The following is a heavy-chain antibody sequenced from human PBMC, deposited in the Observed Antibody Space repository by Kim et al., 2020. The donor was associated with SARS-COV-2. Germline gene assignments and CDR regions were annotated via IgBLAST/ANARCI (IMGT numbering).Heavy chain of an antibody. CDR3: TRVGVIAVAGVFDY. CDR2: IRSKANSYST. CDR1: GFTFSGFA. V-gene: IGHV3-73*01. D-gene: IGHD6-19*01. Sequence: GGSLRLSCAASGFTFSGFAMHWVRQASGKGLEWVGRIRSKANSYSTAYAASGKGRFTISRDDSKNTAYLQMNSLKTEDTAVYYCTRVGVIAVAGVFDYWGQGTLVTVSS. J-gene: IGHJ4*02.